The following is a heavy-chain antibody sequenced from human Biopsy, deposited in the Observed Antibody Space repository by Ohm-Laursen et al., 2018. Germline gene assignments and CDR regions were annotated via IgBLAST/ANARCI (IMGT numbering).Heavy chain of an antibody. D-gene: IGHD4-11*01. Sequence: SETLSLICVVSGDSVTKYYWSWIRQPPGKGLEWIGHIYYSVMTNYNPSLRSRVSISVDTSRNQVSLTLSSVTAADTAVYYCARDSGILNYGNFKYYHYYGMDVWGQGTKVTVSS. CDR3: ARDSGILNYGNFKYYHYYGMDV. CDR2: IYYSVMT. CDR1: GDSVTKYY. V-gene: IGHV4-59*02. J-gene: IGHJ6*02.